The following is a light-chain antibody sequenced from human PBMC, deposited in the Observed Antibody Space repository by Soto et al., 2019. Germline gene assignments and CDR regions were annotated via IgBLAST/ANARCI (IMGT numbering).Light chain of an antibody. V-gene: IGLV2-14*01. Sequence: QSGLALPGSGCQTAGESITISSTGTSSDVGGCPYVPWYQQSPGKGPNLLIYAVTHRPSGGSNLFSGSKSGNTASLAISGLQAEDAADYYCSSYTTSSYVFGTGTKVTVL. CDR3: SSYTTSSYV. J-gene: IGLJ1*01. CDR1: SSDVGGCPY. CDR2: AVT.